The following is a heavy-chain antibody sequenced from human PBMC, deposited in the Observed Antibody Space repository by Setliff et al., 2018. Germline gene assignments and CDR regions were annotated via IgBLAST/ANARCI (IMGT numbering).Heavy chain of an antibody. CDR2: ISSSSSTI. D-gene: IGHD3-22*01. CDR1: GFTFSSSS. J-gene: IGHJ3*02. CDR3: TKRALYDGSAVWAFDI. Sequence: GGSLRLSCAASGFTFSSSSMNWVRQAPGKGLEWVSYISSSSSTIYYADSVKGRFTLSRDNAKNSLYLQMNSLRAEDTAVYYCTKRALYDGSAVWAFDIWGQGTMVTVS. V-gene: IGHV3-48*04.